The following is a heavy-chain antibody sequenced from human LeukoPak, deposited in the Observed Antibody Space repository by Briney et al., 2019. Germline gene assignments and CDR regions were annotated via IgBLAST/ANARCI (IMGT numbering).Heavy chain of an antibody. J-gene: IGHJ4*02. CDR2: IYYSGST. V-gene: IGHV4-61*01. Sequence: SQTLSLTCTVSGGSISSGNYYWSWIRQPPGKGLEWIGYIYYSGSTNYNPSLKSRVTISVDTSKNQFSLKLSSVTAADTAVYYCARGTTVTTLFDYWGQGTLVTVSS. CDR3: ARGTTVTTLFDY. D-gene: IGHD4-17*01. CDR1: GGSISSGNYY.